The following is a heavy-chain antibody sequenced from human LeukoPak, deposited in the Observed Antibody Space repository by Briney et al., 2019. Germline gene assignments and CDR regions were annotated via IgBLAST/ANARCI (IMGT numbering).Heavy chain of an antibody. CDR1: GGSISSYY. CDR3: ARDGSEYDILTGYYGNWFDP. J-gene: IGHJ5*02. V-gene: IGHV4-4*07. CDR2: IYSSGST. D-gene: IGHD3-9*01. Sequence: SETLSLTCTVSGGSISSYYWSWIRQPAGKGREWIGRIYSSGSTSDNPSLKSGVTMSVDPSKNQLSLKLSSVTAADTAVYYCARDGSEYDILTGYYGNWFDPWGQGTLVTVSS.